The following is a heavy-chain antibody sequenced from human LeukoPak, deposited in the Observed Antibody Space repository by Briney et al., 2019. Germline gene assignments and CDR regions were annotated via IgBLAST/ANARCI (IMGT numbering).Heavy chain of an antibody. CDR3: ARSGLEY. J-gene: IGHJ4*02. Sequence: GGALRLSCAASGFMFSYYEMNWVRQAPGKGPEGVSYIGSSGTPIYYADSVKCRFTISRDSAKNSLDLQMNSLRAEDTAVYYCARSGLEYWGQGTLVTVSS. CDR2: IGSSGTPI. CDR1: GFMFSYYE. D-gene: IGHD3-22*01. V-gene: IGHV3-48*03.